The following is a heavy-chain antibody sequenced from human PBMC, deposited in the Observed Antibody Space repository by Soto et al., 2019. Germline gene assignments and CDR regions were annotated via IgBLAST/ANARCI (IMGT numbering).Heavy chain of an antibody. D-gene: IGHD2-15*01. V-gene: IGHV3-48*03. CDR1: GFTFSDYE. CDR2: ITSGGRSI. Sequence: GGSLRLSCTASGFTFSDYEMNWVRQAPGKGLEWVSYITSGGRSIYYADSVKGRFIISRDNAENSLYLQMNSLRPEDTAVYYCVRRMASPDQWGQGTRVTVSA. J-gene: IGHJ4*02. CDR3: VRRMASPDQ.